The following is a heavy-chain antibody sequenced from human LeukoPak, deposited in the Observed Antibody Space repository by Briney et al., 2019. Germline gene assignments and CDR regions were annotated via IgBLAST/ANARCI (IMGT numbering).Heavy chain of an antibody. CDR3: ATSQSSVAGIVGD. Sequence: GGSLRLSCAASGFTFSSYGMHWVRQAPGKGLEWVAFIRYDGSNKYYADSVKGRFTISRDNAKNSLYLQMNSLRVEDTAVYYCATSQSSVAGIVGDWGQGTLVTVSS. CDR1: GFTFSSYG. D-gene: IGHD6-19*01. V-gene: IGHV3-30*02. CDR2: IRYDGSNK. J-gene: IGHJ4*02.